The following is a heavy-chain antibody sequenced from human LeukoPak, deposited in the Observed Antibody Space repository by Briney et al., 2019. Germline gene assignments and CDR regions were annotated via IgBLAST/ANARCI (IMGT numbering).Heavy chain of an antibody. CDR1: GFTFDDYA. V-gene: IGHV3-43*02. CDR2: ISGDGGST. D-gene: IGHD3-22*01. Sequence: QPGGSLRLSCAASGFTFDDYAMHWVRQAPGKGLECVSLISGDGGSTYYADSVKGRFTISTDNSKNSLYLQMNSLRTEDTALYYCAKDKLGGSSGYLGYFDYWGREPWSPSPQ. CDR3: AKDKLGGSSGYLGYFDY. J-gene: IGHJ4*02.